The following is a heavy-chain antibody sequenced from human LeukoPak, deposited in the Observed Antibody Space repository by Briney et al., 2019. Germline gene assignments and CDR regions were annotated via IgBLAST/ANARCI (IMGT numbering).Heavy chain of an antibody. CDR1: GGSFSGYY. D-gene: IGHD3-10*01. Sequence: PSETLSLTCAVYGGSFSGYYWSWIRQPPGKGLEWIGEINHSGSTNYNPSLKSRVTISVDTSKNQFSLKLSSVTAADTAVYYCARSPLAPVLYGSGGYAYYYYGMDVWGKGTTVTVSS. CDR2: INHSGST. CDR3: ARSPLAPVLYGSGGYAYYYYGMDV. V-gene: IGHV4-34*01. J-gene: IGHJ6*04.